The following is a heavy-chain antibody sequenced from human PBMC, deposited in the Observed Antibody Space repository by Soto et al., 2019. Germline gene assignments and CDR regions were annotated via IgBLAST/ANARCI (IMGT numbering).Heavy chain of an antibody. Sequence: QVQLVQSGAEVKKPGASVKVSCKASGYTFTNCGINWVRHAPGQALEWLRWVSAYNGERRYAQRVQARVLMTTDTSTTTAYIELRSLRSDDTAVYYRSRGTSIPAAGEYSGQGTLVTVSS. V-gene: IGHV1-18*01. CDR1: GYTFTNCG. CDR2: VSAYNGER. D-gene: IGHD6-6*01. CDR3: SRGTSIPAAGEY. J-gene: IGHJ4*01.